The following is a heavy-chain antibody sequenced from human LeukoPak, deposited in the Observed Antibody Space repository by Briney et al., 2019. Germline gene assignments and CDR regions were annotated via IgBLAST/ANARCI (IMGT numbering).Heavy chain of an antibody. V-gene: IGHV3-21*01. Sequence: GGSLRLSCAASGFTFSSHSMNWVRQAPGKGLEWVSSISSSSSYIYYADSVKGRFTISRDNAKNSLYLQMNSLRAEDTAVYYCARDRSGYLGYWGQGTLVTVSS. J-gene: IGHJ4*02. CDR2: ISSSSSYI. CDR1: GFTFSSHS. CDR3: ARDRSGYLGY. D-gene: IGHD3-3*01.